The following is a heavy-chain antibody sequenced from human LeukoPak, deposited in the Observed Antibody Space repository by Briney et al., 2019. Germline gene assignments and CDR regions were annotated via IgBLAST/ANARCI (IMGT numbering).Heavy chain of an antibody. V-gene: IGHV4-4*07. CDR3: ARDADGWFDP. CDR2: IYSSGST. J-gene: IGHJ5*02. CDR1: GGSISSYY. Sequence: TSETLSLTCTVSGGSISSYYWSWMRQPAGKGLEWIGRIYSSGSTKYNPSLKSRVTMSVDTSKNQFSLKLSSVTAADTAVYYCARDADGWFDPWGQGTLVTVSS.